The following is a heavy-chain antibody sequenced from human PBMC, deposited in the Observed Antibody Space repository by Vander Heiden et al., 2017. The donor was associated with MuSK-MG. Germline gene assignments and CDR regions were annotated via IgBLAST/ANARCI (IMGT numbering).Heavy chain of an antibody. CDR2: ISGSGGST. Sequence: EVQLVESGGCLVQPGGSLRLSCAASGFTLRSYAMSWVRQAPGKGLEWVSAISGSGGSTYYADSVKGRFTISRDNSKNTLYLQMNSLRAEDTAVYYCAKVGERAVVTPGGRLDYWGQGTLVTVSS. CDR1: GFTLRSYA. J-gene: IGHJ4*02. D-gene: IGHD2-21*02. V-gene: IGHV3-23*04. CDR3: AKVGERAVVTPGGRLDY.